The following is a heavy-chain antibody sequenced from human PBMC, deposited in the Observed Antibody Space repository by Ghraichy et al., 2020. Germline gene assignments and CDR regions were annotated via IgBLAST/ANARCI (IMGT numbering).Heavy chain of an antibody. D-gene: IGHD1-26*01. Sequence: GGSLRLSCEASGFTFSSYGMYWVRQAPGKGLQWVTFIRYDGNIKYYEDSVKGRFTVSRDNSKNMIYLHMNSLRVEDSAIYFCAKSLLGYIDACGKGTTVTVSS. J-gene: IGHJ6*03. V-gene: IGHV3-30*02. CDR1: GFTFSSYG. CDR3: AKSLLGYIDA. CDR2: IRYDGNIK.